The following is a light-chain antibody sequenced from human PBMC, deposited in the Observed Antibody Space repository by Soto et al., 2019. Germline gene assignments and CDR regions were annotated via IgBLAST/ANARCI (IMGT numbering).Light chain of an antibody. Sequence: EIVMTQSPATLSVSPGESATLSCRASQSVSGNLAWYQQKPGQAPSLLIYGASTRATGIPARFSGSGSGTEFTLTISSLQSEDFAVYYCQQYNNWLITFGQGKRLEIK. J-gene: IGKJ5*01. CDR2: GAS. CDR1: QSVSGN. CDR3: QQYNNWLIT. V-gene: IGKV3-15*01.